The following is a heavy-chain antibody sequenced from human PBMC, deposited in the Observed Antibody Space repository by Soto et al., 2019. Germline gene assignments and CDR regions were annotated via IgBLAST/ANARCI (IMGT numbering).Heavy chain of an antibody. J-gene: IGHJ4*02. CDR1: GFTLRTNG. V-gene: IGHV3-23*01. Sequence: EVQLSESGGGLVQPGGSLRLSCAATGFTLRTNGMSWVRQAPGKGLEWVSSFSGSGDDTWYAASLKGRFTISRDNSKNTLYLHMNTLRAEDTALYYCAVHGGYSYLGQGTLVTVSS. CDR2: FSGSGDDT. D-gene: IGHD4-17*01. CDR3: AVHGGYSY.